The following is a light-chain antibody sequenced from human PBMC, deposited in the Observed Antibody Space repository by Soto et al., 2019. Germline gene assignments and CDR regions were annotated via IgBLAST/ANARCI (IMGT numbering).Light chain of an antibody. Sequence: EIVMTQSPATLSVSPGEKPTLSCRAIQSVSRNLAWYQQNPGQAPSLFIYGASTRASGIPARFSGSGSGTEFTLTISSLQSEDFAVYYCQQYNNWPTWTFGQGTKVEIK. CDR2: GAS. CDR3: QQYNNWPTWT. V-gene: IGKV3-15*01. J-gene: IGKJ1*01. CDR1: QSVSRN.